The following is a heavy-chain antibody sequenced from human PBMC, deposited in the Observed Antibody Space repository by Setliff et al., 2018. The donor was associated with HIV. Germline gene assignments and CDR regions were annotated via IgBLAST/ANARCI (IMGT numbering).Heavy chain of an antibody. CDR2: LYPSGST. CDR3: ARAANYYDSSGYWAPPRYFDY. D-gene: IGHD3-22*01. V-gene: IGHV4-38-2*01. J-gene: IGHJ4*02. Sequence: ASETLSLTCDVSGYSISSGYYWGWIRQPPGKGLEWIGSLYPSGSTYYSPSLKSRVTISVDTSKNQFSLKLSSVTAADTAVYYCARAANYYDSSGYWAPPRYFDYWGRGTLVTVSS. CDR1: GYSISSGYY.